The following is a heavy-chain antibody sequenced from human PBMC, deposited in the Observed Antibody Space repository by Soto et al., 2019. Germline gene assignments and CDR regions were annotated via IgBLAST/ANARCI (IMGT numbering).Heavy chain of an antibody. CDR3: ARDDSAYYKY. CDR2: IYHSGTT. V-gene: IGHV4-59*13. J-gene: IGHJ4*02. D-gene: IGHD3-10*01. Sequence: NPSETLSLTCTISGGSISTYYWNWIRQPPGKGLEWIGYIYHSGTTSYSPSLKSRVTMSVDTSKNEFSLKLTSVTPADTAVYYRARDDSAYYKYWGQGKLVTVSS. CDR1: GGSISTYY.